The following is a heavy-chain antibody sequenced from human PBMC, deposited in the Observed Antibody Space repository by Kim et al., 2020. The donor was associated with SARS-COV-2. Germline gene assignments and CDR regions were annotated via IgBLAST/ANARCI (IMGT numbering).Heavy chain of an antibody. V-gene: IGHV3-9*01. D-gene: IGHD1-26*01. CDR1: GFTFDDYA. Sequence: GGSLRLSCAASGFTFDDYAMHWVRQAPGKGLEWVSGISWNSGSIGYADSVKGRFTISRDNAKNSLYLQMNSLRAEDTALYYCAKGGAPSEMADYYYGMDVWGQGASVTVSS. CDR2: ISWNSGSI. J-gene: IGHJ6*02. CDR3: AKGGAPSEMADYYYGMDV.